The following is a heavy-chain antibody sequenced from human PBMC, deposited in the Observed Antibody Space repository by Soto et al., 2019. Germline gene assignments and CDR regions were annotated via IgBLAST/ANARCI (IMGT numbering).Heavy chain of an antibody. J-gene: IGHJ4*02. V-gene: IGHV5-10-1*01. Sequence: GASLQISCNSSGYTFTNNLISWVRQKPGQGLEWMGRIDPSDSRTKYNPSFEGHVTISIDKAINTSFLQWSSLRASDTAVYFFARPRAYSYDFDYWGKGTMVTASS. CDR1: GYTFTNNL. CDR2: IDPSDSRT. D-gene: IGHD5-18*01. CDR3: ARPRAYSYDFDY.